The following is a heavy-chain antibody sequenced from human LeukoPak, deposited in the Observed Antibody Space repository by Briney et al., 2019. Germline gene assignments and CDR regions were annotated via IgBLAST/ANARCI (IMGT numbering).Heavy chain of an antibody. J-gene: IGHJ4*02. CDR2: ISSSSYI. V-gene: IGHV3-21*01. D-gene: IGHD4-23*01. CDR1: GFTFSSYS. Sequence: TGGSLRLSCAASGFTFSSYSMNWVRQAPGKGLEWVSSISSSSYIYYADSVKGRFTISRDNAKNSLYLQMNSLRAEDTAVYYCARVLVGKKINFDYWGQGTLVTVSS. CDR3: ARVLVGKKINFDY.